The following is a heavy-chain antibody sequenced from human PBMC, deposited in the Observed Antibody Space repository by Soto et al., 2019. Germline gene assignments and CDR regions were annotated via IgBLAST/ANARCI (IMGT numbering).Heavy chain of an antibody. CDR3: ARVLAPTTVTPLGY. CDR2: IIPIFGTA. D-gene: IGHD4-17*01. Sequence: QVQLVQSGAEVKKPGSSVKVSCTASGGTFSSYAISWVRQAPGQGLEWMGGIIPIFGTANYAQKFQGRVTITADESTSTAYMELSSLRSEDTAVYYCARVLAPTTVTPLGYWGQGTLVTVSS. CDR1: GGTFSSYA. J-gene: IGHJ4*02. V-gene: IGHV1-69*01.